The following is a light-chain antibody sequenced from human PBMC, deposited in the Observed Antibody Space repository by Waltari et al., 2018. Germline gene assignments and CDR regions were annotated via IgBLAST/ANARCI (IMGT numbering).Light chain of an antibody. V-gene: IGKV1-5*03. CDR3: HNYDSFPWT. Sequence: DIQMTQSPSTLSASVGDSVTVTCRASQSIGGWLAWYPKRPGQVPKLLIYKASTLESGVPSRFSGSGSGTEFTLTISSLQTDDFATYFCHNYDSFPWTFGQGTKVEIK. J-gene: IGKJ1*01. CDR1: QSIGGW. CDR2: KAS.